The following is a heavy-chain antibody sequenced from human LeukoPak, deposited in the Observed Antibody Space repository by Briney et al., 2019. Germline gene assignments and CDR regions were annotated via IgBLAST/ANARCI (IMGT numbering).Heavy chain of an antibody. CDR3: ARQGRSQAFDY. D-gene: IGHD3-3*01. Sequence: PETLSLTCTVSGGSISSYYWSWIRQPPGKGLKWIGYIYYSGSTNYNPSLKSRVTISVDTSKNQFSLKLSSVTAADTAVYYCARQGRSQAFDYWGQGTLVTVSS. V-gene: IGHV4-59*08. CDR2: IYYSGST. CDR1: GGSISSYY. J-gene: IGHJ4*02.